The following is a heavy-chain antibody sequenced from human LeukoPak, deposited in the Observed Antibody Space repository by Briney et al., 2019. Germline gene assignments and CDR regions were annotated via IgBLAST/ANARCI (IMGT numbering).Heavy chain of an antibody. CDR1: GGSISSGSYY. CDR2: IYTSGST. Sequence: SQTLSLTCTVSGGSISSGSYYWSWIRQPAGKGLEWIGRIYTSGSTNYNPSLKSRVTISVDTSKNQFSLKLSSVTAADTAVYYCASSREIPAAIRAFDIWGQGTMVTVSS. J-gene: IGHJ3*02. CDR3: ASSREIPAAIRAFDI. V-gene: IGHV4-61*02. D-gene: IGHD2-2*01.